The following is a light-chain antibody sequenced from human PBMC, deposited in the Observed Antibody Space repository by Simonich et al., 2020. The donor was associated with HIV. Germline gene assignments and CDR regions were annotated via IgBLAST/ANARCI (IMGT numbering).Light chain of an antibody. CDR1: QSVSSY. J-gene: IGKJ5*01. CDR2: DAS. Sequence: EIVLTQSPAILSLSPGERATLSCRASQSVSSYLAWYQQKPGQAPRLLIYDASNRATGFPARFSGSGSGTDFTLTITSLESEDFAVYYCQQRSNWITFGQGTRLEIK. V-gene: IGKV3-11*01. CDR3: QQRSNWIT.